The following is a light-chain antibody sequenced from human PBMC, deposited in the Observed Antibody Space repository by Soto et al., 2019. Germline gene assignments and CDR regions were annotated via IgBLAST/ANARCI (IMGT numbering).Light chain of an antibody. Sequence: IQMTPSPSPLFAFLGNRITLTFRASQSSSSWLDWYQQKQGKATKLMIYDASSLQSGVPSRFSGSGSGTDFTLTISSLQPEDFATYYCQQANSFPLTFGGGTKV. CDR2: DAS. J-gene: IGKJ4*01. CDR1: QSSSSW. V-gene: IGKV1-12*01. CDR3: QQANSFPLT.